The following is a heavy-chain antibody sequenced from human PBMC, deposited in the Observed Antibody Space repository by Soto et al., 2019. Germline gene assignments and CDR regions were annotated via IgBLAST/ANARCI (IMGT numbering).Heavy chain of an antibody. D-gene: IGHD5-12*01. CDR2: VNSGGYST. Sequence: EVQLLQSGGGLVQPGGSLRLSCAASGFTFTSYSMTWVRQTPGKGLEWVAAVNSGGYSTYYADSVKGRSTISRDNSNNTLYLQMNSLRAEDTAVYYCATDLRAGSGYELDYRDQCTLVTVSS. CDR3: ATDLRAGSGYELDY. CDR1: GFTFTSYS. J-gene: IGHJ4*02. V-gene: IGHV3-23*01.